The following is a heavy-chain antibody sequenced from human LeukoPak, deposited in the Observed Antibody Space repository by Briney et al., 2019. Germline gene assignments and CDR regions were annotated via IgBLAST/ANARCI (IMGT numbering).Heavy chain of an antibody. CDR2: LYSGGDT. J-gene: IGHJ4*02. V-gene: IGHV3-53*01. CDR1: GFTVSSNY. CDR3: ARARGSGWLDFDC. D-gene: IGHD6-19*01. Sequence: GGSLRLSCAASGFTVSSNYMNWVRQAPGKGLEWVSVLYSGGDTYYTDSVKGRFTISRDNSKNTLYLQMNSLRVEDTAVYYCARARGSGWLDFDCWGQGALVTVSS.